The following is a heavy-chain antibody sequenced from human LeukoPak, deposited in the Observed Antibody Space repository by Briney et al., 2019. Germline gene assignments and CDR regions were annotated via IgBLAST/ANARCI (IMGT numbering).Heavy chain of an antibody. CDR2: IIPIFGTA. CDR1: GGTFSSYA. J-gene: IGHJ5*02. Sequence: ASVKVSCKASGGTFSSYAISWVRQAPGQGLEWMGGIIPIFGTANYAQKFQGRVTITADESTSTAYMELSSLRSEDTAVYCCAGLRNYYDSSGYYLQYNWFDPWGQGTLVTVSS. D-gene: IGHD3-22*01. V-gene: IGHV1-69*13. CDR3: AGLRNYYDSSGYYLQYNWFDP.